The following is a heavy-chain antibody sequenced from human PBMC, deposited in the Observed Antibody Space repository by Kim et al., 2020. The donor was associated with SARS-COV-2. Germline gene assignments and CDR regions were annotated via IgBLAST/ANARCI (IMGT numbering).Heavy chain of an antibody. J-gene: IGHJ5*02. CDR2: T. V-gene: IGHV1-8*01. Sequence: TGYAQKFQCRVPMTRNTSISTAYMELSSLRSEDTAVYYCARKGRWGQLVSWGQGTLVTVSS. D-gene: IGHD6-13*01. CDR3: ARKGRWGQLVS.